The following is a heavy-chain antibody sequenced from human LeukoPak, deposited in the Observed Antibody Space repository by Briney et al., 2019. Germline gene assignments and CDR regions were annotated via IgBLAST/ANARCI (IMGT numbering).Heavy chain of an antibody. CDR2: ISAYNDNA. Sequence: ASVTVSCKASGYTFTGHYLHWVRQAPGQGLEWMGWISAYNDNAHYAQGLEGRVTMTSETSTRTAYMELRSLRSDDTAVYYCARSTLGIEFDYWGQGSLVTVSS. CDR3: ARSTLGIEFDY. D-gene: IGHD7-27*01. V-gene: IGHV1-18*04. CDR1: GYTFTGHY. J-gene: IGHJ4*02.